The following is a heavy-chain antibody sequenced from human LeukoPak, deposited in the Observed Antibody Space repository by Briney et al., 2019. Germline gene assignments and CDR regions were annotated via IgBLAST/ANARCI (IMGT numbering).Heavy chain of an antibody. CDR1: GVSFSGYY. V-gene: IGHV4-34*01. CDR3: ARGLVSSWYYFDY. CDR2: INHSGST. J-gene: IGHJ4*02. Sequence: SETLSLTCAVYGVSFSGYYRIWIRPPPGKGLEGFGEINHSGSTNYHPSIKSRVTISVDTSKNQFSLKLSSVTAADTAVYYCARGLVSSWYYFDYWGQGTLVTVSS. D-gene: IGHD6-13*01.